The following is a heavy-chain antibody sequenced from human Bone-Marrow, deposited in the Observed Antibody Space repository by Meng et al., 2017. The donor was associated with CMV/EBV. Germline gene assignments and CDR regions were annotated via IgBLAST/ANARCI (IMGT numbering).Heavy chain of an antibody. CDR3: AVRFLEWGLDY. CDR1: GYTFTSYG. CDR2: ISAYNGNT. Sequence: SCKASGYTFTSYGISWVRQAPRQGLEWMGWISAYNGNTTYAQKLQGRVTMTTDTSTSTAYMELRSLRSDDTAVYYCAVRFLEWGLDYWGQGTLVTVSS. V-gene: IGHV1-18*01. D-gene: IGHD3-3*01. J-gene: IGHJ4*02.